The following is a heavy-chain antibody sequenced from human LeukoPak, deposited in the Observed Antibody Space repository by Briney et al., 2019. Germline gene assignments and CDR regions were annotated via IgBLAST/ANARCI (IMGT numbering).Heavy chain of an antibody. CDR1: GFIFTNYF. J-gene: IGHJ4*02. V-gene: IGHV3-7*01. CDR2: IKHDGSEK. D-gene: IGHD3-3*01. Sequence: GGPQRLSCAASGFIFTNYFMSWVRQAPGKGLEWVASIKHDGSEKYYVDSVRGRFTISRDNTMNSLYLQMSSQRAEDTAVYYCATDRGWRTSGYYLYYFEYWGQGTLVTYSS. CDR3: ATDRGWRTSGYYLYYFEY.